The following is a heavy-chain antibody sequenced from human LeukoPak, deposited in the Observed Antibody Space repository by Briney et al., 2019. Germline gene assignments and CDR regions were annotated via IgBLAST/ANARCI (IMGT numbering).Heavy chain of an antibody. Sequence: PGGTLRLSCAASGFTFSSYGMNWVRQAPGKGLEWVSGISGSGGSTYYADSVKGRFTISRDNSKNTLYLQMNSLRAEDTAVYYCAKAGGYYYGSGSYYGYWGQGTLVTVSS. CDR1: GFTFSSYG. D-gene: IGHD3-10*01. CDR2: ISGSGGST. J-gene: IGHJ4*02. V-gene: IGHV3-23*01. CDR3: AKAGGYYYGSGSYYGY.